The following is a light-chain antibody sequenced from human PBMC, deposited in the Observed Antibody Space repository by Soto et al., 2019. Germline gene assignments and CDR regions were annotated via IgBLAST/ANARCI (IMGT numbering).Light chain of an antibody. Sequence: EILMTQSPATLSMSPGERVTLSCRASQSVSSNLAWYQQKPGQAPRLLIYGASTRATGIPARFSGSGSGTEFTLTISSLQSEDFAVYYCQQYSNWPRTFGQGTKVDIK. CDR3: QQYSNWPRT. V-gene: IGKV3-15*01. CDR2: GAS. CDR1: QSVSSN. J-gene: IGKJ1*01.